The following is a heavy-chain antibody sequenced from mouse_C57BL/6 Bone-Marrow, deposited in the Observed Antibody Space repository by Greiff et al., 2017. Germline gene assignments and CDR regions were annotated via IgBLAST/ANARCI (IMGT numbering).Heavy chain of an antibody. D-gene: IGHD2-10*02. Sequence: EVQLVESGGDLVKPGGSLKLSCAASGFTFSSYGMSWVRQTPDKRLEWVATISSGGSYTYYPDSVKGRFTISRDNAKNTLYLQMSSLKSEDTAMXYCARRGYGNYPWFAYWGQGTLVTVSA. CDR2: ISSGGSYT. J-gene: IGHJ3*01. CDR1: GFTFSSYG. V-gene: IGHV5-6*01. CDR3: ARRGYGNYPWFAY.